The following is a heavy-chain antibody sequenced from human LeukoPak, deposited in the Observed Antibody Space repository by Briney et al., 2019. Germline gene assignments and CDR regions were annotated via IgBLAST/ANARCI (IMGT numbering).Heavy chain of an antibody. CDR2: INSDGSST. J-gene: IGHJ4*02. D-gene: IGHD3-3*01. CDR3: ARDRSYDFWSGYDQDY. CDR1: GFTFSSYW. Sequence: PGGSLRLSCAASGFTFSSYWMHWVRQAPGKGLVWVSRINSDGSSTSCADSVKGRFTISRDNAKNTLYLQMNSLRAEDTAVYYCARDRSYDFWSGYDQDYWGQGTLVTVSS. V-gene: IGHV3-74*01.